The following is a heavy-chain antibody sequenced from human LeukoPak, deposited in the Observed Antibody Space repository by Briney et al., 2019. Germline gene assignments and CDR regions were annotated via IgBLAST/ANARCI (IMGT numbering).Heavy chain of an antibody. V-gene: IGHV4-59*12. CDR3: ARGGSGYDSFYYHGMDV. CDR2: IYDSGST. D-gene: IGHD5-12*01. Sequence: SETLSLICTVSGGPISRYFWSWLRQPPGKGLVWIGYIYDSGSTNYNPSLKSRVTISVDTSKNLFSLKLSSVTAADTAVYYWARGGSGYDSFYYHGMDVWGQGTTVTVSS. J-gene: IGHJ6*02. CDR1: GGPISRYF.